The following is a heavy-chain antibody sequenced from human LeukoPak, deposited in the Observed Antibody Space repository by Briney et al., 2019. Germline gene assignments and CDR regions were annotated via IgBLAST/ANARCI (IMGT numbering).Heavy chain of an antibody. CDR3: ARDGYGDNSGDY. Sequence: PGRSLRLSYAASGFTFSSYGMHWVRQAPGKGLEWVAVIWYDGSNKYYADSVKGRFTISRDNSKNTLYLQMNSLRAEDTAVYYCARDGYGDNSGDYWGQGTLVTVSS. CDR1: GFTFSSYG. V-gene: IGHV3-33*01. D-gene: IGHD4-23*01. J-gene: IGHJ4*02. CDR2: IWYDGSNK.